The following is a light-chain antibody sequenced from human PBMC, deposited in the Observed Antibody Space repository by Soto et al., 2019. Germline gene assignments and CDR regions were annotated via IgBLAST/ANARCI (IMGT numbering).Light chain of an antibody. CDR2: AAS. CDR3: QQHNDWPT. Sequence: IQMTQSPSSLSASVEDRVIITCRASQSISNHLNWYQQKPGKAPKLLIFAASSLQSGVPSRFSGSRSGPEFTLTISSLQSEDFALYYCQQHNDWPTFGQGTKVDIK. V-gene: IGKV1-39*01. CDR1: QSISNH. J-gene: IGKJ1*01.